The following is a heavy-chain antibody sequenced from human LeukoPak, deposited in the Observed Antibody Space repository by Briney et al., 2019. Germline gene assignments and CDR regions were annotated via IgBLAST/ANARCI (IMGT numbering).Heavy chain of an antibody. CDR1: GFTFSSYG. Sequence: GGSLRLSCAASGFTFSSYGMHWVRQAPGKRLEWVAFIRYDGSNKYYADSVKGRFTISRDNSKNTLYLQMNSLRAEDTAVYYCAKLMWPGDYSTYFDYWGQGTLVTVSS. CDR3: AKLMWPGDYSTYFDY. CDR2: IRYDGSNK. D-gene: IGHD4-17*01. V-gene: IGHV3-30*02. J-gene: IGHJ4*02.